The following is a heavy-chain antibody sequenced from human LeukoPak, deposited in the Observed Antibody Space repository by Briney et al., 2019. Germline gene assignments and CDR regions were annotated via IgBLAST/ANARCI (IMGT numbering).Heavy chain of an antibody. Sequence: GGSLRLSCAASGFTLSSYSMNWVRQAPGKGLEWVSYISSSSSTIYYADSVKGRFTISRDNAKNSLYLQMNSLRAEDTAVYYCARDNLLYYYDFWSGYFGWFDPWGQGTLVTVSS. CDR3: ARDNLLYYYDFWSGYFGWFDP. D-gene: IGHD3-3*01. CDR2: ISSSSSTI. V-gene: IGHV3-48*01. CDR1: GFTLSSYS. J-gene: IGHJ5*02.